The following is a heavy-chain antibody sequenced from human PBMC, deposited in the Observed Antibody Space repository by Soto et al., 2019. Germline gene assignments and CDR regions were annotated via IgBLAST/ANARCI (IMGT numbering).Heavy chain of an antibody. J-gene: IGHJ2*01. Sequence: EVQLVESGGGLVKPGGSLRLSCAASGFTCNNYNMNWVRQAPGKGLEWVASIDTSGTYTNYADSVRGRFTISRDNAKKSLYLEMSSLRDEDTAVYYCAREETKRSYWYFDLWGRGTLVTVS. D-gene: IGHD2-8*01. CDR3: AREETKRSYWYFDL. CDR2: IDTSGTYT. V-gene: IGHV3-21*01. CDR1: GFTCNNYN.